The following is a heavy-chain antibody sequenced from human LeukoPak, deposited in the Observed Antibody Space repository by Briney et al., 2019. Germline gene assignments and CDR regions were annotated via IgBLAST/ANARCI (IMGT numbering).Heavy chain of an antibody. CDR1: GFTFSIFN. CDR3: ARAGYSYFDC. CDR2: ISGSSSTI. V-gene: IGHV3-48*01. J-gene: IGHJ4*02. D-gene: IGHD2-15*01. Sequence: PGGSLRLSCAASGFTFSIFNMNWVRQAPGKGLEWVSYISGSSSTIYYADSVKGRFTISRDNAKNSLSLQLNSLRAEDTAVYYCARAGYSYFDCWGQGTLVTVSS.